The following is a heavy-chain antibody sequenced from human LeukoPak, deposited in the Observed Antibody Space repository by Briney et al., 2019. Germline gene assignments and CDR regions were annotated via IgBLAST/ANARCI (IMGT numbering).Heavy chain of an antibody. CDR3: AREGSSGQDWYAFDV. CDR2: MYFNSGAT. V-gene: IGHV1-2*02. CDR1: GFSFTGYY. D-gene: IGHD5-12*01. J-gene: IGHJ3*01. Sequence: GSVKVSCKPSGFSFTGYYGQYLRQAPGQGHEWVGWMYFNSGATRYAPKFQDRVTMTRDTSISTAYMELSSLRADDTAMYFCAREGSSGQDWYAFDVWGQETMVTVSS.